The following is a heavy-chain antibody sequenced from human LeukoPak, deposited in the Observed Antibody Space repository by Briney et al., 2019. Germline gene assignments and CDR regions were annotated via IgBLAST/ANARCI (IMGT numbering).Heavy chain of an antibody. CDR2: INAGNGNT. V-gene: IGHV1-3*01. J-gene: IGHJ4*02. Sequence: ASVKVSCKASGGTFSSYAISWVRQAPGQRLEWMGWINAGNGNTKYSQKFQGRVTITRDTSASTAYMELSSLRSEDTAVYYCAADDSSGYGSIDYWGQGTLVTVSS. D-gene: IGHD3-22*01. CDR1: GGTFSSYA. CDR3: AADDSSGYGSIDY.